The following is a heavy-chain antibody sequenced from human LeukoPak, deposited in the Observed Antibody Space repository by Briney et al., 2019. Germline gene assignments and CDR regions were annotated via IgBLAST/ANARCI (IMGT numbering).Heavy chain of an antibody. D-gene: IGHD3-22*01. J-gene: IGHJ5*02. Sequence: SETLSLTCTVSGGSISSYYWSWIRQPPGKGLEWIGYIYYSGSTNYNPSLKSRVTISVDTSKNQFSLKLSSVTAADTAVYYCARRGNFGGYSWGQGTLVTVSS. CDR1: GGSISSYY. CDR2: IYYSGST. V-gene: IGHV4-59*01. CDR3: ARRGNFGGYS.